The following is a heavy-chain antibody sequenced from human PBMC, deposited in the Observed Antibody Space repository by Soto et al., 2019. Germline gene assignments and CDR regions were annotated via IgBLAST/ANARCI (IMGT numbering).Heavy chain of an antibody. Sequence: EVQLVESGGGLVQPGRSLRLSCAASGFTFDDYAMHWVRQAPGKGLEWVSGISWNSGSIGYADSVKGRFTISRDNAKNSLYLQMNSLRAEDTALYYWAKEKLVPAAMQGYYYYGMDVWGQGTTVTVSS. V-gene: IGHV3-9*01. CDR3: AKEKLVPAAMQGYYYYGMDV. CDR2: ISWNSGSI. D-gene: IGHD2-2*01. J-gene: IGHJ6*02. CDR1: GFTFDDYA.